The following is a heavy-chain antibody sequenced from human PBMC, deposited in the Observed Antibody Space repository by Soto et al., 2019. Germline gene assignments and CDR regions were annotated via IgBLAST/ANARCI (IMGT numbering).Heavy chain of an antibody. CDR3: ARDRATFADFDY. Sequence: EVQVVESGGGLVQPGGSLRLSCAASGFTFSTYWMSWVRQAPGKGLEWVANIRDDGSEKNYVDSVKGRFTISRDNAKNSLYLQMNSLRVDDTAVYYCARDRATFADFDYWGQGTLVTVSS. CDR1: GFTFSTYW. V-gene: IGHV3-7*01. CDR2: IRDDGSEK. J-gene: IGHJ4*02. D-gene: IGHD3-10*02.